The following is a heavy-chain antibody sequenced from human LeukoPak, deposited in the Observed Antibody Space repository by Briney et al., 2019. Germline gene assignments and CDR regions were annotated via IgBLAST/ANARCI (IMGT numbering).Heavy chain of an antibody. V-gene: IGHV1-69*13. J-gene: IGHJ3*02. Sequence: SVKVSCKASGGTFRSYTFSWVRQAPGQGLEWMGGVIPIFDTANYAQKFQGRVTITEDESTSTAYMELSSLRSEDTAVYYCARDPEITFGGVIIPHHAFDIWGQGTMVTVSS. CDR3: ARDPEITFGGVIIPHHAFDI. CDR1: GGTFRSYT. D-gene: IGHD3-16*02. CDR2: VIPIFDTA.